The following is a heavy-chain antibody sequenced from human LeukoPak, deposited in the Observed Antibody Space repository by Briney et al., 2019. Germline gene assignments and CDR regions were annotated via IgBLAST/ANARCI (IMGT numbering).Heavy chain of an antibody. CDR2: IYYSGST. D-gene: IGHD3-22*01. CDR1: GASISSGGYY. CDR3: AREFRDSSGPNAPDDAFDI. Sequence: KPSQTLSLTCTVSGASISSGGYYWSWIRQHPGKGLEWIGYIYYSGSTYYNPSLKSRVTISVDTSKNQFSLKLSSVTAADTAVYYCAREFRDSSGPNAPDDAFDIWGQGTMVTVSS. J-gene: IGHJ3*02. V-gene: IGHV4-31*03.